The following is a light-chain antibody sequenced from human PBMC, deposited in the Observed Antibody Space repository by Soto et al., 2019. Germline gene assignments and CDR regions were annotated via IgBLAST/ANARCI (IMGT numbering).Light chain of an antibody. CDR1: QSVTSY. CDR3: QQYGASLT. V-gene: IGKV3-20*01. J-gene: IGKJ4*01. Sequence: EIVLAQAAVTLFLSPVERATLSCRASQSVTSYLALYQQKPGQAPRLLIYGASSRAIGVPDRFSGSGSGTDFTLTISRLEPEDFAVYFCQQYGASLTFGGGTKVDIK. CDR2: GAS.